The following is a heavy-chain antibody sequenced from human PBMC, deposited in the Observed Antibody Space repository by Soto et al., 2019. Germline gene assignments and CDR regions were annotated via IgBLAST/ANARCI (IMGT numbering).Heavy chain of an antibody. Sequence: LSLTCTGSGGSISSSSYYWGWIRQPPGKGLEWIGSIYYSGSTYYNPSLKSRVTISVDTSKNQFSLKLSSVTAADTAVYYCARHELGVSYDSSGYYPPGAFDIWGQGT. CDR3: ARHELGVSYDSSGYYPPGAFDI. CDR2: IYYSGST. J-gene: IGHJ3*02. CDR1: GGSISSSSYY. D-gene: IGHD3-22*01. V-gene: IGHV4-39*01.